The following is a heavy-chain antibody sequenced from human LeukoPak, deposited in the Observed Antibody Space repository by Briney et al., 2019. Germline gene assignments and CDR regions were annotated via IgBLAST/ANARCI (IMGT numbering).Heavy chain of an antibody. V-gene: IGHV3-21*01. Sequence: GRSLRLSCAASGFTFSSYAMHWVRQAPGKGLEWVSSISSSSSYIYYADSVKGRFTISRDNAKNSLYLQMNNLRAEDTAVYYCARGSGSYLFQHWGQGTLVAVSS. D-gene: IGHD1-26*01. CDR2: ISSSSSYI. CDR1: GFTFSSYA. J-gene: IGHJ1*01. CDR3: ARGSGSYLFQH.